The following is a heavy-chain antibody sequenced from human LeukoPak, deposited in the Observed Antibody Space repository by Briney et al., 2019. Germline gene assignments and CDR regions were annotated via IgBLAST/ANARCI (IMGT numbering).Heavy chain of an antibody. CDR1: GFTFSSYA. V-gene: IGHV3-30-3*01. Sequence: PGGSLRLSCAACGFTFSSYAMHWVRQAPGKGLEWVAVISYDGSNKYYADSVKGRFTISRDNSKNTLYLQMNSLRAEDTAVYYCAARKRYCSGGSCYGRFDYWGQGTLVTVSS. CDR3: AARKRYCSGGSCYGRFDY. D-gene: IGHD2-15*01. J-gene: IGHJ4*02. CDR2: ISYDGSNK.